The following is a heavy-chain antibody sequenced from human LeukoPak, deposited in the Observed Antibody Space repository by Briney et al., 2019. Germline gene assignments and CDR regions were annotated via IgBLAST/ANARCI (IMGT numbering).Heavy chain of an antibody. V-gene: IGHV3-23*01. CDR1: GFTFSSYA. J-gene: IGHJ4*02. D-gene: IGHD2-15*01. CDR3: AKGASGRCSGSICYALDY. CDR2: ISGSDAGT. Sequence: GGSLRLSRAASGFTFSSYAMSWVRQAPGKGLEWVSAISGSDAGTYHAASVEGRFTISRDNSKNTLYLQMNSLRAEDTAIYYCAKGASGRCSGSICYALDYWGQGTLVTVSS.